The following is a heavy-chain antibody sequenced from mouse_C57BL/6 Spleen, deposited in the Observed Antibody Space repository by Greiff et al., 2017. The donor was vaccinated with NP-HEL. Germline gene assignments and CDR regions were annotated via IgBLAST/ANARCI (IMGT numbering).Heavy chain of an antibody. V-gene: IGHV1-42*01. Sequence: LVESGPELVKPGASVKISCKASGYSFTGYYMNWVKQSPEKSLEWIGEINPSTGGTTYNQKFKAKATLTVDKSSSTAYMQLKSLTSEDSAVYYCARYYGSPWYFDVWGTGTTVTVSS. J-gene: IGHJ1*03. CDR1: GYSFTGYY. D-gene: IGHD1-1*01. CDR2: INPSTGGT. CDR3: ARYYGSPWYFDV.